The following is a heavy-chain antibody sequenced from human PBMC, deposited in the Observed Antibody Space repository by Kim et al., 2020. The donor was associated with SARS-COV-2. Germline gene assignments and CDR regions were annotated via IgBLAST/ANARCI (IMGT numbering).Heavy chain of an antibody. D-gene: IGHD3-22*01. J-gene: IGHJ4*02. CDR2: ISSSGSTI. CDR3: ARDTYYDSSEPGPIDY. CDR1: GFTFSDYY. V-gene: IGHV3-11*01. Sequence: GGSLRLSCAASGFTFSDYYMSWIRQAPGKGLEWVSYISSSGSTIYYADSVKGRFTISRDNAKNSLYLQMNSLRAEDTAVYYCARDTYYDSSEPGPIDYWGQGTLVTVSS.